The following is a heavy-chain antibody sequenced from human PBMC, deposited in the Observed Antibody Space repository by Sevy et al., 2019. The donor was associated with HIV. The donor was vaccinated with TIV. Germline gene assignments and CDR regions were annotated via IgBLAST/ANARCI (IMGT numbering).Heavy chain of an antibody. D-gene: IGHD5-12*01. V-gene: IGHV1-2*06. J-gene: IGHJ4*02. CDR2: INPKSGGT. CDR3: AGNTISLYSGYDRPVADY. Sequence: ASVKVSCKASGYTFSDYYIHWVRQAPGQGLEWMGRINPKSGGTNYAQKFQGRVTMTRDTSISTVYMELNRLTSDATAIYYCAGNTISLYSGYDRPVADYWGQGTLVTVSS. CDR1: GYTFSDYY.